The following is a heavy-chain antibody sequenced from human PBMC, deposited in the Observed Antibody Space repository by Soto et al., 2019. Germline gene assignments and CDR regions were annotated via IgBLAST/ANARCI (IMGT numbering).Heavy chain of an antibody. CDR1: GYTFKNHA. CDR2: INSGNGNT. Sequence: QGHLMQSGAEVKKSGASVKVSCTASGYTFKNHAIHWVRQAPGQRLEWMGWINSGNGNTKYSENFEGRVTFTRDTVATRVYMELSSLASEDTAIYYCARAQSGLDWYVDWFDPWGQGTLVTVSS. J-gene: IGHJ5*02. V-gene: IGHV1-3*01. D-gene: IGHD3-9*01. CDR3: ARAQSGLDWYVDWFDP.